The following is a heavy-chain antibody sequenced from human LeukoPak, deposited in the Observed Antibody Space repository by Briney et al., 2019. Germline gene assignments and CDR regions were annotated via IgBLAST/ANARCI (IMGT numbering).Heavy chain of an antibody. Sequence: GGSLRLSCAASGFTFSTYGMHWVRQAPGKGLEWVSVISYDGSNKYYADSVKGRFTISRDNSKNTLYLQMNSLRAEDTAVYYCANREYHLPALYWGQGTLVTVSS. CDR2: ISYDGSNK. J-gene: IGHJ4*02. V-gene: IGHV3-30*18. D-gene: IGHD2-2*01. CDR3: ANREYHLPALY. CDR1: GFTFSTYG.